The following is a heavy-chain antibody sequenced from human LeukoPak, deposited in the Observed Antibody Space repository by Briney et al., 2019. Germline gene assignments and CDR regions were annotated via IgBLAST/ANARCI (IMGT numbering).Heavy chain of an antibody. CDR2: ISYDGSNK. V-gene: IGHV3-30*03. CDR1: GFTFSSHG. Sequence: GGSLRLSCAASGFTFSSHGMHWVRQAPGKGLEWVAVISYDGSNKYYADSVKGRFTISRDNSKNTLYLQMNSLRAEDTAVYYCATYCSSTSCLDYWGQGTLVTVSS. D-gene: IGHD2-2*01. CDR3: ATYCSSTSCLDY. J-gene: IGHJ4*02.